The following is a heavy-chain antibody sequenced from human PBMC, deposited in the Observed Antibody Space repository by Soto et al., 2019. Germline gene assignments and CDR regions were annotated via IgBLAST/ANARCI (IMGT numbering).Heavy chain of an antibody. CDR3: ERDKLSSLVVETPPLFDS. V-gene: IGHV1-69*12. CDR2: IIPKSGTA. Sequence: QVRLEQSGGEVKKPGSSVKVSCRVSGGIFSDYAVSWVRHAHGQGLQWLGGIIPKSGTAKYARKFEDRVTLTADELTSTVYMEINNLMSEDTALYYCERDKLSSLVVETPPLFDSWGQGTLLTVSS. CDR1: GGIFSDYA. J-gene: IGHJ5*01. D-gene: IGHD5-18*01.